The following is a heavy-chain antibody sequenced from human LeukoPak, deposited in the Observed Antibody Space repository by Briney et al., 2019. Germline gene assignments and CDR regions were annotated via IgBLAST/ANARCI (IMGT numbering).Heavy chain of an antibody. CDR1: GYTFTFYG. CDR3: ARGLRYGDYLAHLDY. Sequence: SGKFTCKASGYTFTFYGISWVRQAPGPGQEWIGWNSGYTGNTKCAQKHQGRVTMTTDTSTSTAYMGVRSLRSDDTAVYYCARGLRYGDYLAHLDYWGQGTLVTVSS. D-gene: IGHD4-17*01. J-gene: IGHJ4*02. CDR2: NSGYTGNT. V-gene: IGHV1-18*01.